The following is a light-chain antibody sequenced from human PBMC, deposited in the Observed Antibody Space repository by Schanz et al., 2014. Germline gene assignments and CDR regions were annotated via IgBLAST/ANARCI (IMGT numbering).Light chain of an antibody. J-gene: IGKJ3*01. CDR1: QSVSTN. CDR3: QQYGTSPFT. Sequence: EIVMTQSPGTLSVSPGERVTLSCRASQSVSTNLAWYQKKPGQAPRLLIYDASTRATGISARFSGSGSGTDFTLTITRLEPEDFAVYYCQQYGTSPFTFGPGTKVDIK. CDR2: DAS. V-gene: IGKV3-20*01.